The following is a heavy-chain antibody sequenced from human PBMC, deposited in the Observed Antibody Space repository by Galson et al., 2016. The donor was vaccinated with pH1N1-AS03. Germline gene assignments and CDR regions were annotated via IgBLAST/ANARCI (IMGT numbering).Heavy chain of an antibody. CDR2: ITKDGSEK. J-gene: IGHJ4*02. CDR3: ARDRDDKYRGDLGY. D-gene: IGHD5-12*01. V-gene: IGHV3-7*03. Sequence: SLRLSCAASGFTSNNYWMNWVRQAPGKGLEWVAHITKDGSEKNYVDTVKGRFTTSRDNAKNSLYLQMNSLRVEDTAVYYCARDRDDKYRGDLGYWGQGTLVTVSS. CDR1: GFTSNNYW.